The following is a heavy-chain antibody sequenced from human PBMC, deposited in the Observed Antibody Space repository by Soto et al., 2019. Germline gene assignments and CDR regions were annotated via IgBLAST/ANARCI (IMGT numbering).Heavy chain of an antibody. D-gene: IGHD3-10*01. CDR1: GYTFTGQF. Sequence: ASVKVSCKAIGYTFTGQFIHWARQAPGQGLEWMGWINPNSGAANFAQKFQGRVTMTRDTSINTAYMELRSLRSDDTAMYYCTRGRLDRLLWTDYWAQGTLVTVSS. V-gene: IGHV1-2*02. J-gene: IGHJ4*02. CDR2: INPNSGAA. CDR3: TRGRLDRLLWTDY.